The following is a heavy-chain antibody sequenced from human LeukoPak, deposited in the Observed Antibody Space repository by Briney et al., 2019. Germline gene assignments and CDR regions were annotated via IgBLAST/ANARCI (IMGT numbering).Heavy chain of an antibody. Sequence: GASVKVSCKASGYTFTSYGISWVRQAPGQGLEWMGWISAYSGNTNYAQKLQGRVTMTTDTSTSTAYMELRSLRSDDTAVYYCARVVGGSIRWEFDPWGQGTLVTVSS. CDR1: GYTFTSYG. V-gene: IGHV1-18*01. CDR3: ARVVGGSIRWEFDP. J-gene: IGHJ5*02. D-gene: IGHD1-26*01. CDR2: ISAYSGNT.